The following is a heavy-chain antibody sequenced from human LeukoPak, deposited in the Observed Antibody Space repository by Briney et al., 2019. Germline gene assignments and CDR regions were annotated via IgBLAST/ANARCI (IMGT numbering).Heavy chain of an antibody. CDR2: MNPNSGNT. J-gene: IGHJ6*03. CDR3: ARGLRQWLAGYYYYYMDV. Sequence: ASVKVSCKASGYTFTSYDINWVRQATGQGLEWMGWMNPNSGNTGYAQKFQGRVTMTRNTSISTAYMELSSLRSEDTAVYYCARGLRQWLAGYYYYYMDVWGKGTTVTVSS. CDR1: GYTFTSYD. D-gene: IGHD6-19*01. V-gene: IGHV1-8*01.